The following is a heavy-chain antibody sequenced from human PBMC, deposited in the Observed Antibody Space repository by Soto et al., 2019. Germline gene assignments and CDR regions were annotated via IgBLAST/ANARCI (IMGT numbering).Heavy chain of an antibody. Sequence: LESGGGWVQPGGSLRLSCAGSGFIFISCAMSWVRQAPGKGLEWVSAISGSGTDTYYADLVKCRFTISRDNSRNTLCLQLNSLSAEDAADYYCANHETSPDYYYRDAMEVCGPGAEVTVSS. CDR1: GFIFISCA. CDR3: ANHETSPDYYYRDAMEV. D-gene: IGHD2-2*01. J-gene: IGHJ6*02. V-gene: IGHV3-23*01. CDR2: ISGSGTDT.